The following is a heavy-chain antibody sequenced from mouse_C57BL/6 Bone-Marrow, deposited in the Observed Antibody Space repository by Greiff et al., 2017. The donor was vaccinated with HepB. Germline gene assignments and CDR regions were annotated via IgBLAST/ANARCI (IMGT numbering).Heavy chain of an antibody. CDR2: ISSGGDYI. CDR3: TRGGITTGLYAMDY. V-gene: IGHV5-9-1*02. CDR1: GFTFSSYA. Sequence: EVKVEESGEGLVKPGGSLKLSCAASGFTFSSYAMSWVRQTPEKRLEWVAYISSGGDYIYYADTVKGRFTISRDNARNTLYLQMSSLKSEDTAMYYCTRGGITTGLYAMDYWGQGTSVTVSS. J-gene: IGHJ4*01. D-gene: IGHD1-1*01.